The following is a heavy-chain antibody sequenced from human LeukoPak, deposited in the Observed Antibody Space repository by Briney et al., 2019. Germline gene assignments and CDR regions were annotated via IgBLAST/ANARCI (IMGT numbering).Heavy chain of an antibody. CDR2: ISGSGAST. D-gene: IGHD3-22*01. CDR3: AKAKGITMIVVVTYPFDY. Sequence: GGSLRLSCAASGFTFSSHAMSWVRQAPGKGLQWVSAISGSGASTYYADSVKGRFTISRDNSKNTLYLQMNSLRAEDTAVYYCAKAKGITMIVVVTYPFDYWGQGALVTVSS. J-gene: IGHJ4*02. CDR1: GFTFSSHA. V-gene: IGHV3-23*01.